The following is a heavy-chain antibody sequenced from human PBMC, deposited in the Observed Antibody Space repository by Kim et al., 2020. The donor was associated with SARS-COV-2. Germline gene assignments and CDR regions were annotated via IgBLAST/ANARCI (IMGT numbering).Heavy chain of an antibody. J-gene: IGHJ4*02. CDR3: AGQMSGGNSMYFDY. V-gene: IGHV5-10-1*01. CDR1: GYTFTNYW. CDR2: IDPSDSYT. D-gene: IGHD2-21*02. Sequence: GESLKISCKGSGYTFTNYWITWVRQMPGKGLEWMGRIDPSDSYTNYSPSFQGHVTISADKSISAAYLQWSSLKASDTAMYYCAGQMSGGNSMYFDYWGQGTLVTVSS.